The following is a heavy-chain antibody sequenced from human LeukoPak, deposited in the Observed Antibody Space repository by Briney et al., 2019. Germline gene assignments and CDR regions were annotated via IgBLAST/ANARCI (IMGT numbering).Heavy chain of an antibody. V-gene: IGHV5-51*01. CDR2: IYPGDSDT. D-gene: IGHD3-22*01. Sequence: GESLKISCKGSGYKFTSYWIGWVRQMPGKGLEWMGIIYPGDSDTTYSPSFQGQVTISADKSISTAYLLWSSLKTSDTAMYYCARHYYDSNGYYYLDYWGQGTLVTVSS. CDR1: GYKFTSYW. CDR3: ARHYYDSNGYYYLDY. J-gene: IGHJ4*02.